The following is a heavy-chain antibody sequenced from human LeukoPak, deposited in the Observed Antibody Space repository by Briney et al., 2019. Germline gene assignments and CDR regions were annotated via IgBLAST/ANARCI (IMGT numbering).Heavy chain of an antibody. CDR2: IATAGDT. CDR3: TRGGDGFDP. CDR1: GFTLSSYD. D-gene: IGHD7-27*01. J-gene: IGHJ5*02. Sequence: GGSLRLSCAASGFTLSSYDIHWVRQPTGKGLEWVSAIATAGDTFYSASVKGRFTISRENAKNSLYLQMSSLRVGDTAVYYCTRGGDGFDPWGQGTLVTVSS. V-gene: IGHV3-13*01.